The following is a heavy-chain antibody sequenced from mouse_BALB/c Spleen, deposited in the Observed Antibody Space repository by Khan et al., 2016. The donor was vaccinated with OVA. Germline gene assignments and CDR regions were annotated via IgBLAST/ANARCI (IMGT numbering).Heavy chain of an antibody. J-gene: IGHJ4*01. Sequence: QVQLKQSGPGLVVPSQSLSITCNVSGFSLSRYNIHWVRQPPGKGLEWLGMIWGGGGTDYNSSLKSRLSISKDNPKSQVFLKMSSLQTDDTAMYYCARAYYRYDGYYAMDYWGQGTSVTVSS. D-gene: IGHD2-14*01. V-gene: IGHV2-6-4*01. CDR3: ARAYYRYDGYYAMDY. CDR1: GFSLSRYN. CDR2: IWGGGGT.